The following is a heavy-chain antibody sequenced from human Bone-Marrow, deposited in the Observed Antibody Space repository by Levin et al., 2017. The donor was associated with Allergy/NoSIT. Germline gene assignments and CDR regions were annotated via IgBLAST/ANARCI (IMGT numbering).Heavy chain of an antibody. CDR2: ISHGGLT. V-gene: IGHV4-59*11. D-gene: IGHD2-21*02. Sequence: PSEALSLTCTVSGDSISSHSWAWIRQIPGKGLEWIGHISHGGLTKYNPSPQSRVTISTDTSTSRFSLTLDSLIAADTAVYFCANVIGTLTAGWGLYDYSYGMDVWGQGTTVVVS. CDR1: GDSISSHS. J-gene: IGHJ6*02. CDR3: ANVIGTLTAGWGLYDYSYGMDV.